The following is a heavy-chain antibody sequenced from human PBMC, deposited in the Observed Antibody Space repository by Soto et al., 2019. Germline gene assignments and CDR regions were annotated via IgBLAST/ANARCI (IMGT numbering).Heavy chain of an antibody. Sequence: QVQLVQSGAEVKKPGASVRVSCKASGYVFTSYGISWVRQAPGQGLEWMGWITTFNGNTNYAQKFQGRVTMTTDTSSTTAYMELRILTSDDRAMYYCARASRGAAAGTLNWFDPWGQGTLVTVSS. D-gene: IGHD6-13*01. J-gene: IGHJ5*02. CDR3: ARASRGAAAGTLNWFDP. CDR1: GYVFTSYG. V-gene: IGHV1-18*01. CDR2: ITTFNGNT.